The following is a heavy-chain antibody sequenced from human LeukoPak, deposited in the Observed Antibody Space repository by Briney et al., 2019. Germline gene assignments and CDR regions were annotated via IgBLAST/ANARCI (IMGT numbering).Heavy chain of an antibody. Sequence: KPSETLSLTCAVYGGSFSGYYWSWIRQPPGKGLEWIGEINHSGSTNYNPSLKSRVTISVDTSKNQFSLKLSSVTAADTAVYYCEFTMVGGPTNYWGRGPLATVS. D-gene: IGHD3-10*01. CDR2: INHSGST. J-gene: IGHJ4*02. CDR1: GGSFSGYY. CDR3: EFTMVGGPTNY. V-gene: IGHV4-34*01.